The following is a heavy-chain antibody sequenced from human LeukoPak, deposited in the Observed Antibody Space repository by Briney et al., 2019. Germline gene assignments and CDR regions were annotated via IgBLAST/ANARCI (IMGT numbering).Heavy chain of an antibody. CDR2: ISTYNGNA. V-gene: IGHV1-18*01. D-gene: IGHD6-19*01. CDR1: GYTFSIYG. Sequence: GASVKLSLKSSGYTFSIYGITRVRQPPGQGLEWMGWISTYNGNANYAQKLQGRVTMTTDTSASTAYMELRSLRSDDTAMYYCARDLRAAVGGNWFDASGQACLVTVSS. J-gene: IGHJ5*02. CDR3: ARDLRAAVGGNWFDA.